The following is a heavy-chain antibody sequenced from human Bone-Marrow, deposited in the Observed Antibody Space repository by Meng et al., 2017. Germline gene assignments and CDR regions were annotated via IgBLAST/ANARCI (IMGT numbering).Heavy chain of an antibody. J-gene: IGHJ5*02. V-gene: IGHV1-46*01. D-gene: IGHD3-22*01. CDR3: ARVLKGYYYDSSGYYYVWFDP. Sequence: ASVKVSCKASGYTFTSYYMHWVRQAPGQGLEWMGIINPSGGSTSYAQKFQGRVTMTRDTSTSTVYMELSSLRSDDTAVYYCARVLKGYYYDSSGYYYVWFDPWGQGTLVTVSS. CDR1: GYTFTSYY. CDR2: INPSGGST.